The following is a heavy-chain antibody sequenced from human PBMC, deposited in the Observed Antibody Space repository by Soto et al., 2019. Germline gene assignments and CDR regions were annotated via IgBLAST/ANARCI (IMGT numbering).Heavy chain of an antibody. V-gene: IGHV1-69*13. Sequence: SVKVSCKASGGTFSSYAISWVRQAPGQGLEWMGGIIPIFGTANYAQKLQGRVTITADESTSTAYMELSSLRSEDTAVYYCARGRIVLVPAATIGTHWFDPWGQGTLVTVSS. CDR2: IIPIFGTA. CDR1: GGTFSSYA. J-gene: IGHJ5*02. D-gene: IGHD2-2*01. CDR3: ARGRIVLVPAATIGTHWFDP.